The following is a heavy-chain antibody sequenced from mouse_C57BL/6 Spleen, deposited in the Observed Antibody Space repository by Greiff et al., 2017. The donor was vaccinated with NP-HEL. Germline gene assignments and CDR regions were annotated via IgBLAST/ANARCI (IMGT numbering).Heavy chain of an antibody. Sequence: QVHVKQSGAELVKPGASVKISCKASGYAFSSYWMNWVKQRPGKGLEWIGQIYPGDGDTNYNGKFKGKATLTADKSSSTAYMQLSSLTSEDSAVYFCARLSGSSPWYFDVWGTGTTVTVSS. V-gene: IGHV1-80*01. CDR3: ARLSGSSPWYFDV. J-gene: IGHJ1*03. CDR1: GYAFSSYW. D-gene: IGHD1-1*01. CDR2: IYPGDGDT.